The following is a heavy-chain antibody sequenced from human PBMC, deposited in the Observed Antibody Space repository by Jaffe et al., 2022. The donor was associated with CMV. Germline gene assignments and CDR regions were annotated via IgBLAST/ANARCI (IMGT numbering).Heavy chain of an antibody. J-gene: IGHJ4*02. CDR2: IGTAGDT. CDR1: GFTFSSYD. CDR3: ARAPKKNSSHRVGGYFDY. D-gene: IGHD3-22*01. Sequence: EVQLVESGGGLVQPGGSLRLSCAASGFTFSSYDMHWVRQATGKGLEWVSAIGTAGDTYYPGSVKGRFTISRENAKNSLYLQMNSLRAGDTAVYYCARAPKKNSSHRVGGYFDYWGQGTLVTVSS. V-gene: IGHV3-13*01.